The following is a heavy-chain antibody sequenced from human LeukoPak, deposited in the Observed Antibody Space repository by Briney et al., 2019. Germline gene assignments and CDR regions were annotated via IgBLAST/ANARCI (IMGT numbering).Heavy chain of an antibody. V-gene: IGHV3-9*01. CDR1: GFTFDDYA. Sequence: PGRSLRLSCAASGFTFDDYAMHWVRQAPGKGLEWVSGISWNSGSIGYADSVKGRFTISIDNAKNSLYLQMNSLRAEDTALYYCAKENYYDSSGYAFDIWGQGTMVTVSS. CDR3: AKENYYDSSGYAFDI. D-gene: IGHD3-22*01. CDR2: ISWNSGSI. J-gene: IGHJ3*02.